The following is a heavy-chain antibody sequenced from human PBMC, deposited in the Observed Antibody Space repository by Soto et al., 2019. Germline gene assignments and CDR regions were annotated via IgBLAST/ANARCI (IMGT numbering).Heavy chain of an antibody. CDR3: AKTRNSVINYNYYDNMDV. CDR1: GFTFSEYG. V-gene: IGHV3-30*18. Sequence: QVQLVESGGGVVQPGGSLRLTCAASGFTFSEYGIHWVRQAPGKGLEWVAITSYDGRLTSYVDSVKGRFTISRDNSGNTAFLEMNRLRVEDTAVYYCAKTRNSVINYNYYDNMDVWGQGTTVTVSS. CDR2: TSYDGRLT. J-gene: IGHJ6*02. D-gene: IGHD3-10*01.